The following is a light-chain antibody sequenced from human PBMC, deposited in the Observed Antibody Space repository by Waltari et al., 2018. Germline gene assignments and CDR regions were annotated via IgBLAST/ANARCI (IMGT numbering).Light chain of an antibody. V-gene: IGLV2-23*02. CDR2: EVI. CDR3: SSYAGGSWV. CDR1: SSDIGTYNL. J-gene: IGLJ3*02. Sequence: QSALTQPASVSGSPGQSITISCTGTSSDIGTYNLVSWCQQYPGKVPKLIIYEVIKRPAGVSNHFSGSKSGNTASLTISGLQAEDEAHYYCSSYAGGSWVFGRGTKVTVL.